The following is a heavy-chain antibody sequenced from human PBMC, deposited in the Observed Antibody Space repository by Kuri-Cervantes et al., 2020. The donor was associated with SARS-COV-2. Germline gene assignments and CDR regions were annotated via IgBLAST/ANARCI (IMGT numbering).Heavy chain of an antibody. J-gene: IGHJ4*02. CDR3: ANLPASSTIIDY. CDR2: ISGVGAST. CDR1: GFTFSDYG. D-gene: IGHD6-6*01. V-gene: IGHV3-23*01. Sequence: GESLKISCAVSGFTFSDYGMTWVRQAPGKGLEWVSSISGVGASTYYADSVKGRFTISRDNSKTTLYLQMNSLRVEDTAIYFCANLPASSTIIDYWGQGTLVTVSS.